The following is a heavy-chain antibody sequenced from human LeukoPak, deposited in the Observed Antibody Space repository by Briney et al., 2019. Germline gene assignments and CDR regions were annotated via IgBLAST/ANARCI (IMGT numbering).Heavy chain of an antibody. V-gene: IGHV3-30*18. J-gene: IGHJ4*02. Sequence: GGSLRLSCAASGFTFSSYWMTWVRQAPGKGLEWVAVISYDGSNKYYADSVKGRFTISRDNSKNTLYLQMNSLRAEDTAVYYCAKDAGEFFDYWGQGTLVTVSS. CDR1: GFTFSSYW. CDR3: AKDAGEFFDY. D-gene: IGHD3-10*01. CDR2: ISYDGSNK.